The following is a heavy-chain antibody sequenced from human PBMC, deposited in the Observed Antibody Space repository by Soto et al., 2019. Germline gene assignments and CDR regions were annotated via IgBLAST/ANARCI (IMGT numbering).Heavy chain of an antibody. J-gene: IGHJ4*02. V-gene: IGHV4-59*01. CDR1: GGSISSYY. Sequence: ETLSLTCSVSGGSISSYYWSWIRQPPGKGLEWIGYIYYSGSTNYNPSLKSRVTISADTSKNQFSLKLSSVTAADTAVYYCASSAVRRDSYDWHYFDYWGQGTLVTVSS. CDR2: IYYSGST. D-gene: IGHD5-12*01. CDR3: ASSAVRRDSYDWHYFDY.